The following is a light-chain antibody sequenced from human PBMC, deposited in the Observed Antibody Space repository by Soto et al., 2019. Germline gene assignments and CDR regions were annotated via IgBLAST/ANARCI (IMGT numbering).Light chain of an antibody. V-gene: IGKV3-15*01. CDR1: QSVGTY. CDR2: GAS. Sequence: EIVMTQSPATLSVSPGERATLPCRASQSVGTYLAWYQQKPGQAPRLLIFGASTRATGIPARFSGGGSGSEFTLTISGLQSEDFAVYSCQQYNNWPLVTFGGGTKVEIK. CDR3: QQYNNWPLVT. J-gene: IGKJ4*01.